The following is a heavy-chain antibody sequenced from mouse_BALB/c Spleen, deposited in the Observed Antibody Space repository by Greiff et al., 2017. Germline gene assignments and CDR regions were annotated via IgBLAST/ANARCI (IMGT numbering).Heavy chain of an antibody. CDR3: AREGYYDYDDY. D-gene: IGHD2-4*01. Sequence: QVQLQQSAAELARPGASVKMSCKASGYTFTSYTMHWVKQRPGQGLEWIGYINPSSGYTEYNQKFKDKTTLTADKSSSTAYMQLSSLTSEDSAVYYCAREGYYDYDDYWGQGTTLTVSS. CDR1: GYTFTSYT. V-gene: IGHV1-4*02. CDR2: INPSSGYT. J-gene: IGHJ2*01.